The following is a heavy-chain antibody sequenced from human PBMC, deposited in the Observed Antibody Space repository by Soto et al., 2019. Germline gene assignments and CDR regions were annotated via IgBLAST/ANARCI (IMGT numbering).Heavy chain of an antibody. D-gene: IGHD3-16*01. CDR2: IIPVYGAA. V-gene: IGHV1-69*06. CDR1: GGTFSSYA. Sequence: QVQLVQSGAEVKKPGSSVKVSCKASGGTFSSYAISWVRQAPGQVLEWMGGIIPVYGAANSAQKFQGRVTITADKSTTTAYMDMSSLTSEDTAVYYCARDWVGGSWYFDLWGRGTLVTVSS. J-gene: IGHJ2*01. CDR3: ARDWVGGSWYFDL.